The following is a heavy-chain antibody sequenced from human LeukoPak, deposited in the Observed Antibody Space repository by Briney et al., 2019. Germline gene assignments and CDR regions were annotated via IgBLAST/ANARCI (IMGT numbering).Heavy chain of an antibody. Sequence: PGGSLRLSCAASGFTFSSYVMNWVRQAPGKGLEWMAVISHDGSSKHHADSVKGRFTISRDNSRNTVYLHMNSLRPEDTAVYYCARDTSGPVWGQGTLVTVSS. J-gene: IGHJ4*02. CDR1: GFTFSSYV. V-gene: IGHV3-30*01. CDR3: ARDTSGPV. CDR2: ISHDGSSK. D-gene: IGHD4-17*01.